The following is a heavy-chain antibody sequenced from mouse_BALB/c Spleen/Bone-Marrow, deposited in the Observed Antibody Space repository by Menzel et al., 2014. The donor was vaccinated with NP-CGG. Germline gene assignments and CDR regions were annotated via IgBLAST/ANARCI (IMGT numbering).Heavy chain of an antibody. CDR3: VRHGYGNYGAMDY. D-gene: IGHD2-10*02. CDR1: GFTFNTYA. CDR2: IRSKSNNYAT. J-gene: IGHJ4*01. Sequence: EAKLVDSGGGLVQPKGSLKLSCAASGFTFNTYAMNWVRQAPGKGLEWVARIRSKSNNYATYHADSVKDRFTISRDDSQSMLYLQMNNLKTEDTAMYYCVRHGYGNYGAMDYWSQATSVTVST. V-gene: IGHV10-1*02.